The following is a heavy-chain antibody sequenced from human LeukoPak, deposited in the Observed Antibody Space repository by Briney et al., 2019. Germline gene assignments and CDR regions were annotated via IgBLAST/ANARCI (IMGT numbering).Heavy chain of an antibody. CDR1: GFTFSNAY. V-gene: IGHV3-15*07. J-gene: IGHJ4*02. CDR2: IKPKTDGETT. D-gene: IGHD2-21*01. Sequence: GGSLRLSCAASGFTFSNAYMNWVRQAPGKGLEWVGRIKPKTDGETTECAAPVKDRFSISRDDSKSMMYLQMNSLKTEDTAVYYCITPLPYSAQGGQGTLATVSS. CDR3: ITPLPYSAQ.